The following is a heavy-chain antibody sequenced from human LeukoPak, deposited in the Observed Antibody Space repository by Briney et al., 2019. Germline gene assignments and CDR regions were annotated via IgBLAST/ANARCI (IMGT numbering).Heavy chain of an antibody. D-gene: IGHD3-22*01. V-gene: IGHV1-69*05. CDR2: IIPIFGTA. CDR3: AREGRYYDSSGYYSY. J-gene: IGHJ4*02. Sequence: GASVKVSCKASGGTFSSYAISWVRQAPGQGLEWMGRIIPIFGTANYAQKFQGRVTITTDESTSTAYMELSSLRSEDTAVYYCAREGRYYDSSGYYSYWGQGTLVTVSS. CDR1: GGTFSSYA.